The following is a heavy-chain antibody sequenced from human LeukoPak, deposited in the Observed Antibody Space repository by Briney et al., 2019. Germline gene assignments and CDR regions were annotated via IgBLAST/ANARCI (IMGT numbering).Heavy chain of an antibody. CDR2: IYHSGST. CDR3: ARDNKRDYYDSSGYLFDY. CDR1: GGSISSSNW. Sequence: PSETLSLTCAVSGGSISSSNWWRWVRQPPGKGLEWIGEIYHSGSTNYNPSLKSRVTISVDKSKNQFSLKLSSVTAADTAVYYCARDNKRDYYDSSGYLFDYWGQGTLVTVSS. J-gene: IGHJ4*02. D-gene: IGHD3-22*01. V-gene: IGHV4-4*02.